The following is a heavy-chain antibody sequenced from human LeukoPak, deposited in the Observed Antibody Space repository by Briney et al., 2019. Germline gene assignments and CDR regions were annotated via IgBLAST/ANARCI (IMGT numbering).Heavy chain of an antibody. CDR3: ACRQFTIPWSDP. D-gene: IGHD2-2*01. V-gene: IGHV5-51*01. CDR2: IYPGDSRT. CDR1: GDTFATNW. J-gene: IGHJ5*02. Sequence: GESLKISCKGSGDTFATNWIGWVRQLPGKGLEWMGVIYPGDSRTRYNPSFQGQVTISADKSTSTAYLQWSSLQASDSGMYYCACRQFTIPWSDPWGPGTLVTVS.